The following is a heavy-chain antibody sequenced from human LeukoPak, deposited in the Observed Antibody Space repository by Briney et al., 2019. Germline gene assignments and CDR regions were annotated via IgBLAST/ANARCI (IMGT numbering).Heavy chain of an antibody. CDR2: MSYDGSNK. V-gene: IGHV3-30-3*01. CDR1: GFPFSNYA. Sequence: PGRSLRLSCAASGFPFSNYAMDWVRQAPGKGLERVALMSYDGSNKFYADSVKGRFTISRDNSKSTLYLQMNSLKAEDTAVYYCARGGVTTMTLRDLWLDYWGQGTLVTVSS. J-gene: IGHJ4*02. CDR3: ARGGVTTMTLRDLWLDY. D-gene: IGHD4-17*01.